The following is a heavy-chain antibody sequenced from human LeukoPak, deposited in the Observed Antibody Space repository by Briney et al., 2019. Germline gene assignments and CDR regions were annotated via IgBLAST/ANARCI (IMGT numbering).Heavy chain of an antibody. Sequence: SETLSLTCTVSGGSISNYYWSWIRQPPGKGLEWIGEINHSGSTNYNPSLKSRVTISVDTSKNQFSLKLSSVTAADTAVYYCARVGGYVGGYWGQGTLVTVSS. J-gene: IGHJ4*02. CDR1: GGSISNYY. CDR2: INHSGST. CDR3: ARVGGYVGGY. D-gene: IGHD5-12*01. V-gene: IGHV4-34*01.